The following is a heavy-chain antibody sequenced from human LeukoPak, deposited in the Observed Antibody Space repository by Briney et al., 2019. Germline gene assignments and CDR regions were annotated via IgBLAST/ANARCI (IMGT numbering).Heavy chain of an antibody. CDR3: VRSGSPPTYFDY. D-gene: IGHD3-10*01. V-gene: IGHV5-51*01. CDR1: GYTFTTYW. J-gene: IGHJ4*02. CDR2: IYPGDSDT. Sequence: GESLKISCEGSGYTFTTYWIGWVRQMPGKGLEWMGNIYPGDSDTTYSPSFQGQVTISADKSINTAYLQWSSLKASDTAMYYCVRSGSPPTYFDYWGQGTLVTVSS.